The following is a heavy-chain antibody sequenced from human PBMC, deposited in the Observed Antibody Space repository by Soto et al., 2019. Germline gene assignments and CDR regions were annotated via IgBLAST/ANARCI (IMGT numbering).Heavy chain of an antibody. V-gene: IGHV3-30*09. CDR3: ARAFSGSYPNFDY. Sequence: GGSLRLSCLASGFIFRSYAMHWVRQAPGKGLEWVAVITYDGANGYYADSVRGRFAISRDNSKSTLFLQMNSLRPEDTAVYYCARAFSGSYPNFDYWGQGTLVTVSS. CDR1: GFIFRSYA. CDR2: ITYDGANG. D-gene: IGHD1-26*01. J-gene: IGHJ4*02.